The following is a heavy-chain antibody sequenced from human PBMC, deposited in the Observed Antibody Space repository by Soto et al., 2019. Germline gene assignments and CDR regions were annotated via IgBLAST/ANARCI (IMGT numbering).Heavy chain of an antibody. CDR2: INPNSGGT. D-gene: IGHD2-15*01. CDR1: GYTFTGYY. Sequence: ASVKVSCKASGYTFTGYYMHWVRQAPGQGLEWMGWINPNSGGTNYAQKFQGWVTMTRDTSISTAYMELSRLRSDDTAVYYCARGYCSGGSCYYYFDYWGQGTLVTVS. V-gene: IGHV1-2*04. CDR3: ARGYCSGGSCYYYFDY. J-gene: IGHJ4*02.